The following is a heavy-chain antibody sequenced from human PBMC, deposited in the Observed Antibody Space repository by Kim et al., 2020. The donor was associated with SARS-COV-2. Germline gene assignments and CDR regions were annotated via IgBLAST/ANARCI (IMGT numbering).Heavy chain of an antibody. J-gene: IGHJ3*02. CDR1: GFTFSSYG. V-gene: IGHV3-30*18. Sequence: GGSLRLSCAASGFTFSSYGMHWVRQAPGKGLEWVAVISYDGSNKYYADSVKGRFTISRDNSKNTLYLQMNSLRAEDTAVYYCAKAPRTAITMGNDAFDI. D-gene: IGHD3-10*01. CDR2: ISYDGSNK. CDR3: AKAPRTAITMGNDAFDI.